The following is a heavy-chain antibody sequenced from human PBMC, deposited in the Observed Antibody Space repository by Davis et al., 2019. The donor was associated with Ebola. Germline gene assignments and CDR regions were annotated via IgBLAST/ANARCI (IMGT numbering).Heavy chain of an antibody. CDR2: IIPIFDTA. Sequence: SVKVSCKASGGTFSSYPIIWVRQAPGQGLEWMGGIIPIFDTANYAQKFQGRVTITADESTSTAYMELSGLRSEDTAVFFCARGTPTTQETLGSWGQGTLVTVSS. J-gene: IGHJ4*02. CDR3: ARGTPTTQETLGS. CDR1: GGTFSSYP. V-gene: IGHV1-69*13. D-gene: IGHD1-1*01.